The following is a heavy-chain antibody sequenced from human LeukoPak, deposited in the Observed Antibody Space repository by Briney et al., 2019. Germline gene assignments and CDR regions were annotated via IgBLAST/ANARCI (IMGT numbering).Heavy chain of an antibody. CDR2: ISGSGGST. D-gene: IGHD1-14*01. Sequence: PGGSLRLSCAASGFTFSSYAMSWVRQAPGKGLEWVSPISGSGGSTYYADSVKGRFAISRDDSKSTLYLQMNSLRGEDTAVYYCAKDFGRNLGGPGYWGRGTLVIVSS. CDR3: AKDFGRNLGGPGY. V-gene: IGHV3-23*01. J-gene: IGHJ4*02. CDR1: GFTFSSYA.